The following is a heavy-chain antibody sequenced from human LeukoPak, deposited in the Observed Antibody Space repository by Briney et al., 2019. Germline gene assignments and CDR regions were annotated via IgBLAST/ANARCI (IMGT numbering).Heavy chain of an antibody. CDR3: AKSDIVVVPAAHFDI. J-gene: IGHJ3*02. Sequence: GGSLRLSCAASGFTFSSYSMNWVRQAPGKGLEWVSYISSSSSTIYYADSVKGRFTISRDNAKNSLYLQMNSLRAGDTAVYYCAKSDIVVVPAAHFDIWGQGTMVTVSS. D-gene: IGHD2-2*01. CDR1: GFTFSSYS. V-gene: IGHV3-48*04. CDR2: ISSSSSTI.